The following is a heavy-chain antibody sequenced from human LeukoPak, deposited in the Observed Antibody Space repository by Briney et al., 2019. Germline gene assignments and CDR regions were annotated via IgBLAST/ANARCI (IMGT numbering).Heavy chain of an antibody. CDR2: INTDGSST. J-gene: IGHJ3*02. V-gene: IGHV3-74*01. CDR1: GFTFNTYW. CDR3: ARAEDCSSTSCPRAFDI. Sequence: GSLRLSCAASGFTFNTYWMHWVRQAPGKRLVWVSRINTDGSSTNYADSVKGRFTISRDNAENTLYLQMNGLRAEDTAVYYCARAEDCSSTSCPRAFDIWGQGTMVTVSS. D-gene: IGHD2-2*01.